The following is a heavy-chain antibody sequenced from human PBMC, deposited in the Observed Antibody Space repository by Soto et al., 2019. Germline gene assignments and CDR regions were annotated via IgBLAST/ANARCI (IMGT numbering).Heavy chain of an antibody. CDR1: GFTFSSYA. V-gene: IGHV3-30-3*01. CDR3: ARGSLLADPFDY. Sequence: GSLRLSCAASGFTFSSYAMHWVRQAPGKGLEWVAVISYDGSNKYYADSVKGRFTISRDNSKNTLYLQMNSLRAEDTAVYYCARGSLLADPFDYWGQGTLVTVSS. CDR2: ISYDGSNK. D-gene: IGHD2-15*01. J-gene: IGHJ4*02.